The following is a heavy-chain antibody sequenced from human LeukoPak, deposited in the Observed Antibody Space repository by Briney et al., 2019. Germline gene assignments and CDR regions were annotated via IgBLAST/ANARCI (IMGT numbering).Heavy chain of an antibody. CDR2: ISSSSSYI. V-gene: IGHV3-21*01. D-gene: IGHD6-19*01. Sequence: PGGSLRLSCAASGFTFSSYSMNWVRQAPGKGLEWVSSISSSSSYIYYADSVKGRFTISRDNAKNSLYLQMNSLRAEDTAVYYCARAESIAVAGTDFDYWGQGTLVTVSS. CDR1: GFTFSSYS. CDR3: ARAESIAVAGTDFDY. J-gene: IGHJ4*02.